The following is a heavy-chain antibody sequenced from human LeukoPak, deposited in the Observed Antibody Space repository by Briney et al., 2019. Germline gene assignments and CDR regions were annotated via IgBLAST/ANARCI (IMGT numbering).Heavy chain of an antibody. J-gene: IGHJ4*02. CDR3: AKDYSESRVADVFFEY. CDR1: GLTFSDYA. CDR2: ITSGFTP. D-gene: IGHD2-15*01. Sequence: PGGSLRLSCAASGLTFSDYAMSGFRQAPGRGLEWVSGITSGFTPHYADSVKGRFTISRDNSKNTFHLQLNSLRAEDTAVYYCAKDYSESRVADVFFEYWGQGTLVTVSS. V-gene: IGHV3-23*01.